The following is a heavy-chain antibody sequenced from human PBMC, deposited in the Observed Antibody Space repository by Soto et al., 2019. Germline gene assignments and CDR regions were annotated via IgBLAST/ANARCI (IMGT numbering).Heavy chain of an antibody. J-gene: IGHJ4*02. D-gene: IGHD2-15*01. CDR2: ISGSGGST. Sequence: EVQLLESGGGLVQPGGSLRLSCAASGFTFSSYAMSWVRQAPGKGLEWVSAISGSGGSTYYADSVKGRFTISRDNSKNTLYLHMNSLRAEDTAVYYCSNSPPRIGYCSGGSCYSIFDYWGQGTLVTVSS. CDR1: GFTFSSYA. V-gene: IGHV3-23*01. CDR3: SNSPPRIGYCSGGSCYSIFDY.